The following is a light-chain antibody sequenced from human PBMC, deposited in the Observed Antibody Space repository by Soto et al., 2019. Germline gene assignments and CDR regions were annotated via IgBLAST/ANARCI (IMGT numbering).Light chain of an antibody. J-gene: IGKJ4*01. CDR2: VAS. CDR3: QQYNVSPLT. CDR1: QSVSSN. V-gene: IGKV3-15*01. Sequence: EIVMTQSPATLSVSPGERATLSCRASQSVSSNLAWYQQTPGQTPKLLIYVASTRATGIPARFSGSGSGTEFTLTISSLQSADVAVYYCQQYNVSPLTFGGGTKMEFK.